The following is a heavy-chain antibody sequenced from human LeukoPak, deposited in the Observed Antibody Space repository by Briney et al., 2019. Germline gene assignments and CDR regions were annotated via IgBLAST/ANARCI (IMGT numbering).Heavy chain of an antibody. CDR2: IYYSGST. V-gene: IGHV4-59*01. CDR3: ARGYSSGPNWFDP. Sequence: SETLSLTCTVSGGSISSYYWSWIRQPPGKGLEWIGYIYYSGSTNYNPSLKSRVTISVDTSKNQFSLKLSSVTAADTAVYYCARGYSSGPNWFDPWGQGTLVTVSS. D-gene: IGHD5-18*01. J-gene: IGHJ5*02. CDR1: GGSISSYY.